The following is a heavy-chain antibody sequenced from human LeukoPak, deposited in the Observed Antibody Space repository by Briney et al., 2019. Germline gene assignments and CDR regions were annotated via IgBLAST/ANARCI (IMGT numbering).Heavy chain of an antibody. D-gene: IGHD5-18*01. CDR2: IYYSGST. CDR3: ARDEGWIQVY. Sequence: SETLSLTCTVSGGSISSSSYYWGWIRQPPGKGLEWIGSIYYSGSTYYNPSLKSRVTISVDTSKNQFSLKLSSVTAADTAVYYCARDEGWIQVYWGQGTLVTVSS. CDR1: GGSISSSSYY. J-gene: IGHJ4*02. V-gene: IGHV4-39*07.